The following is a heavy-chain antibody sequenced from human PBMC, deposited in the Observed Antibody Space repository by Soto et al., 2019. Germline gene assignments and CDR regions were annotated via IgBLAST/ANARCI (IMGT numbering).Heavy chain of an antibody. CDR2: IYHSGST. CDR1: GASISSGPYY. D-gene: IGHD6-13*01. V-gene: IGHV4-31*03. Sequence: SETVSLTCTVSGASISSGPYYWSWIRLYPEKGLEWIGYIYHSGSTYYRSSLKSRVAMSIDTSKNQFSLKLSSVTAADTAVYYCARGEDSSNWYPFDYWGQGRLVTVSS. CDR3: ARGEDSSNWYPFDY. J-gene: IGHJ4*02.